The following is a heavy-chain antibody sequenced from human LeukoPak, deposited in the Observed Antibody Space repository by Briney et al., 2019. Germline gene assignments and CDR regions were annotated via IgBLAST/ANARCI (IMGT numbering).Heavy chain of an antibody. CDR2: IYTSGST. V-gene: IGHV4-4*07. D-gene: IGHD2-21*02. Sequence: SETLSLTCTVSGGSISSYYWSWIRQPAGKGLEWIGRIYTSGSTNYDPSLKSRVTMSVDTSKNQFSLKLSSVTAADTAVYYCARDAEVTAYRDAFDIWGQGTMVTVSS. CDR3: ARDAEVTAYRDAFDI. J-gene: IGHJ3*02. CDR1: GGSISSYY.